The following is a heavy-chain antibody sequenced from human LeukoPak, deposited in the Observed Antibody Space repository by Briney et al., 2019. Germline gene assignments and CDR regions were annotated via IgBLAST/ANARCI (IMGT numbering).Heavy chain of an antibody. D-gene: IGHD1-1*01. J-gene: IGHJ6*03. Sequence: RHPKKKGLEGMGEINHSGSTNYNPSLKSRVTISVDTSKNQFSLKLSSVTAADTAVYYCARDWRKVYYYDMDVWGKGTTVTVSS. CDR3: ARDWRKVYYYDMDV. V-gene: IGHV4-34*01. CDR2: INHSGST.